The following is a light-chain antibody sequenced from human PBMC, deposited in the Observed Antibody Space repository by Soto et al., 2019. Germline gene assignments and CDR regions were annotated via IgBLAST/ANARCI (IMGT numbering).Light chain of an antibody. J-gene: IGLJ3*02. Sequence: QSVLIQPASVSGSPGHSITISCSGTSSDLGTFDYVSWYQLLPGKAPQLIIFDVNSRPSGTSSRFSGSKSGNTASLTISGLQATDEAHYYCASYTTDSTLVFGGGTTLTVL. CDR3: ASYTTDSTLV. V-gene: IGLV2-14*01. CDR2: DVN. CDR1: SSDLGTFDY.